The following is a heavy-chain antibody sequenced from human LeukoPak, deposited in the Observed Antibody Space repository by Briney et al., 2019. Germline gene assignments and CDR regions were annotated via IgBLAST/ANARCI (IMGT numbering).Heavy chain of an antibody. CDR2: INHSGST. V-gene: IGHV4-34*01. J-gene: IGHJ4*02. D-gene: IGHD3-16*02. CDR3: ARLTYYDYVWGSYRYYFDY. Sequence: SETLSLTCAVYSGSFSGYYWSWIRQPPGKGLEWIGEINHSGSTNYNPSLKSRVTISVDTSKNQFSLKLSSVTAADTAVYYCARLTYYDYVWGSYRYYFDYWGQGTLVTVSS. CDR1: SGSFSGYY.